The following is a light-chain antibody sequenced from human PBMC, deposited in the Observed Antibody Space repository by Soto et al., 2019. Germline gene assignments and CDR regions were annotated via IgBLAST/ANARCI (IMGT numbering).Light chain of an antibody. J-gene: IGLJ2*01. V-gene: IGLV2-23*01. CDR1: SSDVGGSGL. CDR2: EGF. Sequence: QSVLTQPASLSGSPGQSITISCTGTSSDVGGSGLVSWYQFHPGKAPKLLIFEGFKRPSGISNRFSGSKSGSTASLTISGLQAEDEADYYCCSYAGRSNWDVVFGGGTKVTVL. CDR3: CSYAGRSNWDVV.